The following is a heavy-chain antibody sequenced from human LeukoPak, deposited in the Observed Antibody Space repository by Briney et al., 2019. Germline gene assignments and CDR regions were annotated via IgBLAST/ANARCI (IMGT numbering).Heavy chain of an antibody. CDR2: ISGSGGST. J-gene: IGHJ4*02. CDR1: GFTFSSYA. Sequence: AASGFTFSSYAMSWVRQAPGKGLEWVSAISGSGGSTYYADSVKGRFTISRDNSKNTLYLQMNSLRAEDTAVYYCAKDRRGKVPAGNIDYWGQGTLVTVPS. D-gene: IGHD2-2*01. CDR3: AKDRRGKVPAGNIDY. V-gene: IGHV3-23*01.